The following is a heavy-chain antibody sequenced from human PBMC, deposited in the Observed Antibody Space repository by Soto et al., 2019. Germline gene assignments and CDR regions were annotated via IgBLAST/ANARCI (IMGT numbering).Heavy chain of an antibody. J-gene: IGHJ3*02. CDR2: ISNNGDGT. V-gene: IGHV3-23*01. CDR3: AHPRGYGVFDAVDI. CDR1: GFFFSTYA. Sequence: GGSLRLSCAASGFFFSTYAMNWVRQAPGKGLEWVSAISNNGDGTYYAESVRGRFTISRDNSINTLYLQMSRLRTDDTAVYYCAHPRGYGVFDAVDIWGQGTKVTVSS. D-gene: IGHD4-17*01.